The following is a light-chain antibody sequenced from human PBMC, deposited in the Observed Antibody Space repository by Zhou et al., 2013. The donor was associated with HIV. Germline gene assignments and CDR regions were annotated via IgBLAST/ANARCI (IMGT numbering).Light chain of an antibody. V-gene: IGLV2-14*01. J-gene: IGLJ1*01. CDR2: DVT. CDR3: SSYSSSSTPLV. Sequence: QSALTQPPSASGTPGQSVTISCTGTSSDVGGYNFVSWYQQYPAKAPKLMIYDVTKRPSGISNRFSGSKSGNTASLTISGLQAEDEADYYCSSYSSSSTPLVFGAGTKVTVL. CDR1: SSDVGGYNF.